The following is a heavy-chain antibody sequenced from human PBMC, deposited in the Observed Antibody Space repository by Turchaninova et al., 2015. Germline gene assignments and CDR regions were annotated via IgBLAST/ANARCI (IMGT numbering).Heavy chain of an antibody. CDR3: ALQTA. Sequence: QVQLVESGGGVVQPGGSLRLSCAASGFTLSSYGMHWVRRVPGKGLGCVSFIRHDGITKYKADTVQGRFNISRDKSKNTLHLQMNSLRLEDTAVYYCALQTAWGQGTMVTVSS. J-gene: IGHJ3*01. CDR2: IRHDGITK. V-gene: IGHV3-30*02. CDR1: GFTLSSYG.